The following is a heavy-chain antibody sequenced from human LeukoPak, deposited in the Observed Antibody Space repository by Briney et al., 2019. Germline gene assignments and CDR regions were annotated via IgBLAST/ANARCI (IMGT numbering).Heavy chain of an antibody. CDR2: IKQDGSEK. J-gene: IGHJ4*02. CDR3: AKSGVPADPTDFDY. CDR1: GFTFSSYW. V-gene: IGHV3-7*03. Sequence: GGSLRLSCAASGFTFSSYWMTWVRQAPGKGLEWVANIKQDGSEKYYVDSVKGRFTISRDNSKNTVYLQMNSLRAEDTAVYYCAKSGVPADPTDFDYWGQGTLVTVSS. D-gene: IGHD2-2*01.